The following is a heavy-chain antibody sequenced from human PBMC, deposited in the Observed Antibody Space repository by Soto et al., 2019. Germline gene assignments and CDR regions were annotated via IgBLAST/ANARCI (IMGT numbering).Heavy chain of an antibody. Sequence: EVQLLESGGGLVQPGGSLRLSCAASGFTFSSYAMSWVRQAPGKGLEWVSAISGSGGSTYYADSVKGRFTISRDNSKNTLYLQMNSLRAEDTAVYYCAKERRAAAVWLIRENYGMDVWGQGTTVTVAS. CDR1: GFTFSSYA. J-gene: IGHJ6*02. CDR2: ISGSGGST. CDR3: AKERRAAAVWLIRENYGMDV. V-gene: IGHV3-23*01. D-gene: IGHD6-13*01.